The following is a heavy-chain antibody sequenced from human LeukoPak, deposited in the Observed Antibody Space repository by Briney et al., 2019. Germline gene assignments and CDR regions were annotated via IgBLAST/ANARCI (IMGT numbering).Heavy chain of an antibody. V-gene: IGHV7-4-1*02. CDR2: INTNTENP. CDR3: ARMGYCTRATCGGAFDF. CDR1: GYTFTSYA. J-gene: IGHJ4*02. Sequence: ASVKVSCKASGYTFTSYAMNWVRQAPGQGLEWMGWINTNTENPAYAQGFTGRFVFSVDISVSTAYLQISSLKAEDTAVYYCARMGYCTRATCGGAFDFWGQGTLVTVSS. D-gene: IGHD2-8*01.